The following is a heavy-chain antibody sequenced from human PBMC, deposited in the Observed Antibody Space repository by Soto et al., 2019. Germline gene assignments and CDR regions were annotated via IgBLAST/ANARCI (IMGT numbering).Heavy chain of an antibody. CDR3: ARDDYGDYDAFDI. J-gene: IGHJ3*02. Sequence: GGSLRLSCAASGFTFSSYWMSWVRQAPGKGLEGVVNIKQDGSEKYYVDSVKGRFTISRDNAKNSLYLQMNSLRAEDTAVYYCARDDYGDYDAFDIWGQGTMVTVSS. V-gene: IGHV3-7*01. D-gene: IGHD4-17*01. CDR1: GFTFSSYW. CDR2: IKQDGSEK.